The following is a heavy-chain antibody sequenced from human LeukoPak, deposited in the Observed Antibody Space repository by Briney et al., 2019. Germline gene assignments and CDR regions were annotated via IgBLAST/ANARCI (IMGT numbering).Heavy chain of an antibody. CDR3: ARAGCFGDTCLYYFDY. V-gene: IGHV3-66*01. D-gene: IGHD2-15*01. CDR1: GFTVSSNY. J-gene: IGHJ4*02. Sequence: GGSLRLSCAASGFTVSSNYMTWVRQAPGKGLEWVTVLYIGGTTYYADSVQGRFTISRDNSKNTLSLQMNSLRAEDTAVYYCARAGCFGDTCLYYFDYWGQGTLVTVSS. CDR2: LYIGGTT.